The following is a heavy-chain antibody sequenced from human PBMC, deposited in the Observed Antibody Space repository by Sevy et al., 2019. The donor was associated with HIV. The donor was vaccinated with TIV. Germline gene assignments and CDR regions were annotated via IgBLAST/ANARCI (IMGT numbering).Heavy chain of an antibody. CDR1: GGSFSGYY. CDR3: ARGREQSLHGIYYYFYMDV. D-gene: IGHD1-20*01. CDR2: INHSGST. Sequence: SETLSLTCAVYGGSFSGYYWSWIRQPPGKGLEWIGEINHSGSTKYNPSLKSRVTISGDTSKNQFSLKLTSVTAADTAVYYCARGREQSLHGIYYYFYMDVWGKGTTVTVSS. V-gene: IGHV4-34*01. J-gene: IGHJ6*03.